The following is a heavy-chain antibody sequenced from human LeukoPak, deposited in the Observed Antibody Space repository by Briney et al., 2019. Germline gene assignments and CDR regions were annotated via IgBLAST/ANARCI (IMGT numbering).Heavy chain of an antibody. CDR3: ARAPSSDYYSHFDY. V-gene: IGHV3-7*01. Sequence: GGSLRLSCAASGFIVNYYYMSWVRQAPGKGLEWVANINEDGSVKDYVDSVKGRFTISRDNAKNSLYLQMNSLRAEDTAVYYCARAPSSDYYSHFDYWGQGTLVTVSS. CDR1: GFIVNYYY. J-gene: IGHJ4*02. D-gene: IGHD3-22*01. CDR2: INEDGSVK.